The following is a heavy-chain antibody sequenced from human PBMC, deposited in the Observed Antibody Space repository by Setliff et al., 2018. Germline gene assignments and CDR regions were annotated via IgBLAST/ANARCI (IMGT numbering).Heavy chain of an antibody. CDR1: GYTLTELS. J-gene: IGHJ3*02. Sequence: GASVTVSCQVSGYTLTELSMHWVRQAPGKGLEWMGGFDPEDGETIYAQKFQGRVTMTEDTSTDTDYMELSSLRSEDTAVYYWATMHIVVVIAISDHAFDIWGQGTTVTVSS. D-gene: IGHD2-21*01. V-gene: IGHV1-24*01. CDR2: FDPEDGET. CDR3: ATMHIVVVIAISDHAFDI.